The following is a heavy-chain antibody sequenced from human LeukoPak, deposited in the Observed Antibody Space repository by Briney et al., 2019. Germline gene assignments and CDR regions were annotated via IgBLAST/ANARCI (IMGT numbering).Heavy chain of an antibody. V-gene: IGHV4-59*12. CDR3: ARLRRDGYKNSFDY. D-gene: IGHD5-24*01. Sequence: SETLSLTCTVSGGSISSDYWNWIRQSPGKGLEWIGYIYYSGATQYNPSLKSRVTISVDRSKNQFSLKLSSVTAADTAVYYCARLRRDGYKNSFDYWGQGTLVAVSS. CDR2: IYYSGAT. J-gene: IGHJ4*02. CDR1: GGSISSDY.